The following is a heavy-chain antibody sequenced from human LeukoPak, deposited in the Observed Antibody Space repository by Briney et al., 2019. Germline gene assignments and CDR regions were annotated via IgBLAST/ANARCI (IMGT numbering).Heavy chain of an antibody. J-gene: IGHJ1*01. D-gene: IGHD2-21*02. V-gene: IGHV3-7*01. CDR2: INPDGRDT. Sequence: GGSLRLSCVGSGYIFTNYGMGWVRQAPGKGLEWVAHINPDGRDTYYVDSVKGRFTISRDNAQNSMYLQMNSLRVEDTAVYYCTSWGDTTAEYFQRWGQGTLVTVSS. CDR3: TSWGDTTAEYFQR. CDR1: GYIFTNYG.